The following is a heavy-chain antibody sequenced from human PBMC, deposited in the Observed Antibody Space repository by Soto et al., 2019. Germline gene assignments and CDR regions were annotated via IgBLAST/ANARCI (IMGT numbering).Heavy chain of an antibody. Sequence: SETLPLTCAVYGGSFSGYYWTWIRQPPGTGLEWIGEINHSGSTNYNPSLKSRVTISVDTSKNQFSLKLTSVTAADTAVYYCARGKITGLFDYWGQGTLVTVSS. J-gene: IGHJ4*02. CDR3: ARGKITGLFDY. V-gene: IGHV4-34*01. CDR1: GGSFSGYY. CDR2: INHSGST. D-gene: IGHD2-8*02.